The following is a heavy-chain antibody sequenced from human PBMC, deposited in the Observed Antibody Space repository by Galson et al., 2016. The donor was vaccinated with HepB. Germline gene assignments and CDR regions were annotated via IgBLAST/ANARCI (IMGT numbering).Heavy chain of an antibody. J-gene: IGHJ5*02. CDR2: INAGKGNS. CDR1: GYSFTDYA. CDR3: ATDRTAPATGGWFDP. Sequence: SVKVSCKASGYSFTDYAMQWVRQAPGLRFEWLGWINAGKGNSDYSPKFRGRVTITTDTSASTAYMELSSLTSEDTAVYYCATDRTAPATGGWFDPWGQGTLVTVSS. D-gene: IGHD2-15*01. V-gene: IGHV1-3*01.